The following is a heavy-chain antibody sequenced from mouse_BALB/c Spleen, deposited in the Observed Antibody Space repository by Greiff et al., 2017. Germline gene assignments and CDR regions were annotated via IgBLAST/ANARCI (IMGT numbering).Heavy chain of an antibody. J-gene: IGHJ3*01. V-gene: IGHV1S81*02. CDR1: GYTFTSYW. CDR3: ASRLTVFAY. CDR2: INPSNGRT. Sequence: VKLQQPGAELVKPGASVKLSCKASGYTFTSYWMHWVKQRPGQGLEWIGEINPSNGRTNYNEKFKSKATLTVDKSSSTAYMQLSSLTSEDSAVYYCASRLTVFAYWGQGTLVTVSA. D-gene: IGHD1-2*01.